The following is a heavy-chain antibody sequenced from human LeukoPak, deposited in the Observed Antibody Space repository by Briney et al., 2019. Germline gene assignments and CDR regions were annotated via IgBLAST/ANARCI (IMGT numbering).Heavy chain of an antibody. CDR1: GGTFSSYA. V-gene: IGHV1-69*05. Sequence: GASVKVSCKASGGTFSSYAISWVRQAPGQGLEWMGRIIPIFGTANYAQKFQGRVTITTDESTSTAYMELSSLRSEDTAVYYCARVPEWTYAFDIWGQGTMVTVSS. J-gene: IGHJ3*02. D-gene: IGHD3-3*01. CDR2: IIPIFGTA. CDR3: ARVPEWTYAFDI.